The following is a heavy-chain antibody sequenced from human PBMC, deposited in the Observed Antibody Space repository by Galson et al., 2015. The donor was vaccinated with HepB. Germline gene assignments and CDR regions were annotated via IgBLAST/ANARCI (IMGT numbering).Heavy chain of an antibody. Sequence: SLRLSCAASGFTFSNAWMSWVRQAPGKGLEWVGRIKSKTDGGTTDYAAPVKGRFTISRDDSKNTLYLQMNSLKTEDTAVYYCTTYYGFDWLLFGFDYWGQGTLVTVSS. CDR2: IKSKTDGGTT. D-gene: IGHD3-9*01. J-gene: IGHJ4*02. CDR3: TTYYGFDWLLFGFDY. CDR1: GFTFSNAW. V-gene: IGHV3-15*01.